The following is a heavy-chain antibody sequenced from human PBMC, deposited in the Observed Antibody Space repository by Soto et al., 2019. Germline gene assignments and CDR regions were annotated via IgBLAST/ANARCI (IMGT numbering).Heavy chain of an antibody. CDR3: ARASGAGPYYYYMDV. Sequence: GASVKVSCKASGGTFSSYAISWVRQAPGQGLEWMGGIIAYNGNTNYAQKLQGRITMTRNTSINTAYMELSSLRSEDTAVYYCARASGAGPYYYYMDVWGKGTTVTVSS. CDR2: IIAYNGNT. D-gene: IGHD1-26*01. J-gene: IGHJ6*03. V-gene: IGHV1-8*02. CDR1: GGTFSSYA.